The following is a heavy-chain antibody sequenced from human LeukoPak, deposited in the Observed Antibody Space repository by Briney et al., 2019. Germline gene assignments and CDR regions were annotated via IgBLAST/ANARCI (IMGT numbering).Heavy chain of an antibody. CDR3: ARVGRGSYFRPTPLRERFQH. D-gene: IGHD1-26*01. J-gene: IGHJ1*01. CDR1: GGSFSGYY. CDR2: INHSGST. Sequence: SETLSLTCAVYGGSFSGYYWSWIRQPPGKGLEWIGEINHSGSTNYNPSLKSRVTISVDTSKNQFSLKLSSVTAADTAVYYCARVGRGSYFRPTPLRERFQHWGQGTLVTASS. V-gene: IGHV4-34*01.